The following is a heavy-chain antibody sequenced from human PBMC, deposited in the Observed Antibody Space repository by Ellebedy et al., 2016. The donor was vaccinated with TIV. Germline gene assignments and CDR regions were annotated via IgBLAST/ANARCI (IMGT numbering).Heavy chain of an antibody. D-gene: IGHD3-16*01. V-gene: IGHV4-59*01. CDR1: GGSISSYY. CDR3: ARHSSRFGDYYYGMDV. CDR2: IYYSGST. J-gene: IGHJ6*02. Sequence: SETLSLTXTVSGGSISSYYWSWIRQPPGKGLEWIGYIYYSGSTNYNPSLKSRVTISVDTSKNQFSLKLSSVTAADTAVYYCARHSSRFGDYYYGMDVWGQGTTVTVSS.